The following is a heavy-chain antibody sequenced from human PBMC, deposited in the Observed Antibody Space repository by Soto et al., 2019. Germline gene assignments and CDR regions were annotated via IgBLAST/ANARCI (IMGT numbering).Heavy chain of an antibody. CDR2: ISWNSART. CDR1: GFTFDYYC. CDR3: ARDMGGDYYYYGMDV. V-gene: IGHV3-9*01. D-gene: IGHD3-16*01. J-gene: IGHJ6*02. Sequence: PGGSLIRSCATSGFTFDYYCMIWLRQAPGKGLEWFSGISWNSARTGYADSVKGRFTISRDNAKNSLYLQMNSLRAEDTAFYYCARDMGGDYYYYGMDVWGQGTTVTVSS.